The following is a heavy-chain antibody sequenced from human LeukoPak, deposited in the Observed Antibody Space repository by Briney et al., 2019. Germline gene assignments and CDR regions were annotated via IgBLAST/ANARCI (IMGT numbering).Heavy chain of an antibody. D-gene: IGHD6-6*01. V-gene: IGHV3-21*01. Sequence: NPGGSLRLSCAASGFTFDDYGMSWVRQAPGKGLEWVSSISSSSSYIHYADSVKGRFTISRDNAKNSLYLQMNSLRAEDTAVYYCARGIAARPHNFDYWGQGTLVTVSS. CDR1: GFTFDDYG. J-gene: IGHJ4*02. CDR2: ISSSSSYI. CDR3: ARGIAARPHNFDY.